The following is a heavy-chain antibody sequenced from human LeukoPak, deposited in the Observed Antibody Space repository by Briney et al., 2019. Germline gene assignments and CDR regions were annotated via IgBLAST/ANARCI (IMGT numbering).Heavy chain of an antibody. Sequence: TASETLSLTCAVSGYSISSGYYRGWIRQPPGKGLEWIGSIYHSGSTYYNPSLKSRVTISVDTSKNQFSLKLSSVTAADTAVYYCARLGYSGYAYYMDVWGKGTTVTVSS. CDR2: IYHSGST. CDR1: GYSISSGYY. J-gene: IGHJ6*03. D-gene: IGHD5-12*01. V-gene: IGHV4-38-2*01. CDR3: ARLGYSGYAYYMDV.